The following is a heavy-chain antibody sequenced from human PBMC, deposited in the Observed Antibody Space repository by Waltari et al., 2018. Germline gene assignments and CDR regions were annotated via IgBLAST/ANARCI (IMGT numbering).Heavy chain of an antibody. CDR3: AREPGYSSGWYYYFDY. V-gene: IGHV5-51*01. CDR2: IYPGDSDT. D-gene: IGHD6-19*01. J-gene: IGHJ4*02. Sequence: EVQLVQSGAEVNKPGESLKISCKGSGYSFTSYWIGWVRQMPGKGLEWMGIIYPGDSDTRYSPSFQGQVTISADKSISTAYLQWSSLKASDTAMYYCAREPGYSSGWYYYFDYWGQGTLVTVSS. CDR1: GYSFTSYW.